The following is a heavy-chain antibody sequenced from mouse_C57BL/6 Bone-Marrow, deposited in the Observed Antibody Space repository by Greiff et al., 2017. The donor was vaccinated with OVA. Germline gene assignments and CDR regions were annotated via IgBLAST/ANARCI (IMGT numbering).Heavy chain of an antibody. V-gene: IGHV1-74*01. CDR3: AMMRARLDY. D-gene: IGHD1-2*01. Sequence: QVQLQQPGAELVKPGASVKVSCKASGYTFTSYWMHWVKQRPGQGLEWIGRIHPSDSDTNYNQKFKGKATLTGDKSSSTAYLQLSSLTSEDSAFYYCAMMRARLDYWGQGTTLTVSS. CDR2: IHPSDSDT. CDR1: GYTFTSYW. J-gene: IGHJ2*01.